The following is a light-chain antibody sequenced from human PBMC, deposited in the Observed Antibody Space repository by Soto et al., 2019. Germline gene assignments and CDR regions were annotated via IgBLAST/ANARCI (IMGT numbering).Light chain of an antibody. CDR2: NTK. V-gene: IGLV8-61*01. Sequence: QAVVTQEPSFSVSPGGTVTLTCGLSSGSVSTDNYPSWYQQTPGQAPRTLIYNTKTRSSGVPDRFSGSILGNKAALTITGAHADDESDYYCVLYKGSGISVFGGGTKLTVL. CDR1: SGSVSTDNY. CDR3: VLYKGSGISV. J-gene: IGLJ3*02.